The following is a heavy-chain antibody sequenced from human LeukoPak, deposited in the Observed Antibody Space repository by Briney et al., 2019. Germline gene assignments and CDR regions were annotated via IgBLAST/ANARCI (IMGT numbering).Heavy chain of an antibody. Sequence: PGGSLRLSCAASGFTFDDYGMSWVRQAPGKGLEWVSGINWNGGSTGYADSVKGRFTISRDNAKNSLYLQMNSLRAEDTALYHCAREAILARLGDFYYYYYMDVCGKGTTVTVSS. CDR3: AREAILARLGDFYYYYYMDV. D-gene: IGHD3-16*01. V-gene: IGHV3-20*01. J-gene: IGHJ6*03. CDR1: GFTFDDYG. CDR2: INWNGGST.